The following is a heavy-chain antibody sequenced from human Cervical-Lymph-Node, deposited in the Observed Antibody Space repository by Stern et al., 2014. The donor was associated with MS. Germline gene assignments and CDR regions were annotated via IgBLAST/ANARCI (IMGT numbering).Heavy chain of an antibody. CDR2: ISGSGGST. Sequence: VPLVESGGGLVQPGGSLRLSCAASGFTFRSYAMSWVRQAPGTGLEWVSAISGSGGSTYYADSVKGRFTISRDNSKNTLYLQMNSLRAEDTAVYYCAKDRVLRFLEWLFSWGQGTLVTVS. J-gene: IGHJ4*02. CDR3: AKDRVLRFLEWLFS. CDR1: GFTFRSYA. D-gene: IGHD3-3*01. V-gene: IGHV3-23*04.